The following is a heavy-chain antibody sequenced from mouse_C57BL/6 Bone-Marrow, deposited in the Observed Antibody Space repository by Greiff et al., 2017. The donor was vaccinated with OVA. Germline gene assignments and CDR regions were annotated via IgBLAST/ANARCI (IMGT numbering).Heavy chain of an antibody. J-gene: IGHJ2*01. D-gene: IGHD2-5*01. V-gene: IGHV1-82*01. CDR3: ARRSFNYSNYVDY. CDR1: GYAFSSSW. CDR2: IYPGDGDT. Sequence: QVQLQQSGPELVKPGASVKISCKASGYAFSSSWMNWVKQRPGKGLEWIGRIYPGDGDTNYNGKFKGKATLTADKSSSTAYMQLSSLTSEDSAVYFCARRSFNYSNYVDYWGQGTTLTVSS.